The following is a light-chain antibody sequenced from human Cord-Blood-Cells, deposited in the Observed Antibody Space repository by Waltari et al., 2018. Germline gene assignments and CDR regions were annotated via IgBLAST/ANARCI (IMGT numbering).Light chain of an antibody. CDR2: AAS. CDR1: QSIRSY. CDR3: QQSYSTPIT. Sequence: IHMTQSPSSLSASVGDRVTIHCRPSQSIRSYLNWYQQKPGKAPKLLIYAASSMQSGVTSRFSGSGSGTDFTLTISSLQPEDFATYYCQQSYSTPITFGQGTRLEIK. V-gene: IGKV1-39*01. J-gene: IGKJ5*01.